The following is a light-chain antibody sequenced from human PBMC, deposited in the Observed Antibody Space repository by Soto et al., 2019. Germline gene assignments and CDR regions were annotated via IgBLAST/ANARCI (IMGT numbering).Light chain of an antibody. CDR3: QSYDSSLSGYV. Sequence: QSVLTQPPSLSGAPGQRVTISCTGGSSNIGAGYDVHWYQQLPGTAPKLLIYANTNRPSGVPDRFSGSKSGTSASLAITGLRAEDEADYYCQSYDSSLSGYVFGTGTKVTVL. V-gene: IGLV1-40*01. CDR1: SSNIGAGYD. CDR2: ANT. J-gene: IGLJ1*01.